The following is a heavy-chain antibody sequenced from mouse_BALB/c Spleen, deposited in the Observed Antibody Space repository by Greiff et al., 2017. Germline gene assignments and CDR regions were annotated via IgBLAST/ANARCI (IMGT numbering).Heavy chain of an antibody. CDR1: GYTFTSYD. CDR2: IYPGDGST. D-gene: IGHD4-1*01. CDR3: ARGRTGSFAY. V-gene: IGHV1S56*01. Sequence: QVQLQQSGPELVKPGASVKISCKASGYTFTSYDINWVKQRPGQGLEWIGWIYPGDGSTKYNEKFKGKATLTADKSSSTAYMQLSSLTSENSAVYFCARGRTGSFAYWGQGTLVTVSA. J-gene: IGHJ3*01.